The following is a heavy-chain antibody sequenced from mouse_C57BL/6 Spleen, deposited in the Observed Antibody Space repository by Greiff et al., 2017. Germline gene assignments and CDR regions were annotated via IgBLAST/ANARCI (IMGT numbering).Heavy chain of an antibody. CDR2: IDPENGDT. Sequence: VQLQQSGAELVRPGASVKLSCTASGFNIKDDYMHWVKQRPEQGLEWIGWIDPENGDTEYASKFQGKATITADTSSNTAYLQLSSLTSEDTAVYYCTGSYGVFAYWGQGTLVTVSA. V-gene: IGHV14-4*01. CDR1: GFNIKDDY. J-gene: IGHJ3*01. D-gene: IGHD1-1*01. CDR3: TGSYGVFAY.